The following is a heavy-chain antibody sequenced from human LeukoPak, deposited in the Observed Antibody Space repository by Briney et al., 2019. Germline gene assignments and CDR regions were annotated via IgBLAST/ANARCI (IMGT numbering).Heavy chain of an antibody. CDR1: GFTFSSYS. CDR3: ARDLIVEGLDY. J-gene: IGHJ4*02. Sequence: QTGGSLRLSCAASGFTFSSYSMNWVRQAPGKGLEWVSYISSSSSTIYYADSVKGRFTISRDNAKNSLYLQMNSLRAEDTAVYYCARDLIVEGLDYWGQGTLVTVSS. V-gene: IGHV3-48*01. D-gene: IGHD3-22*01. CDR2: ISSSSSTI.